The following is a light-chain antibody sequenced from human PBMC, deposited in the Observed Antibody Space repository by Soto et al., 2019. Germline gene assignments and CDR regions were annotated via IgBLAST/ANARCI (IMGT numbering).Light chain of an antibody. CDR3: SSYTTSTSFIL. Sequence: SALTQPASVSGSPGQSITISCTGTSSDIGNYDFVSWYQQVPGTAPNAMIYEVSSRPSGVSNRFSGSKSGNTASLTISGLQAEDEAYYYCSSYTTSTSFILFGGGTKLTVL. J-gene: IGLJ2*01. CDR2: EVS. V-gene: IGLV2-14*01. CDR1: SSDIGNYDF.